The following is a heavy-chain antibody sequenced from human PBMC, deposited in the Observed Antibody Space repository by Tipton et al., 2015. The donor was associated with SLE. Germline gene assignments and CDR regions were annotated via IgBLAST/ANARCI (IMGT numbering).Heavy chain of an antibody. CDR2: ISGGIITT. Sequence: SLRLSCAASGFNFWTSSMSWVRQAPGKGLEWVSAISGGIITTDYADSVKGQFTISRDNSKRMVYLQMDGLRVDDTAVYYCARIHYYGSGSRDYWGQGTLVTVSS. D-gene: IGHD3-10*01. V-gene: IGHV3-23*01. CDR1: GFNFWTSS. J-gene: IGHJ4*02. CDR3: ARIHYYGSGSRDY.